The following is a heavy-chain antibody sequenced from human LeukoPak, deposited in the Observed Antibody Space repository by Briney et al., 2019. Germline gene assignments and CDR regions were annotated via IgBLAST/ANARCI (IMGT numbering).Heavy chain of an antibody. CDR3: LNYGPFDY. D-gene: IGHD4-11*01. CDR1: RFTFSDRW. V-gene: IGHV3-66*01. Sequence: GGSLRLSCAASRFTFSDRWMSWVRQAPGKGLEWVSVIYSGGSTYYADSVKGRFTISRDNSKNTLYLQMNSLRAEDTAVYYCLNYGPFDYWGQGTLVTVSS. J-gene: IGHJ4*02. CDR2: IYSGGST.